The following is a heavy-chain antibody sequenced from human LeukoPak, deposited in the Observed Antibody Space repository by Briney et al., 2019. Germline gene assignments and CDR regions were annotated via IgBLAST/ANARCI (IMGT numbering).Heavy chain of an antibody. CDR2: IWYDGSNE. Sequence: PGGSLRLSCAASGFTFSSYGMDWVRQAPGKGLEWVAVIWYDGSNEYYADSVKGRFTISRDKSKNTLYLQMDSLRAEDTAVYFCAKDRGGGFSDHWGQGTLVTVSP. CDR3: AKDRGGGFSDH. CDR1: GFTFSSYG. J-gene: IGHJ4*02. D-gene: IGHD2-15*01. V-gene: IGHV3-33*03.